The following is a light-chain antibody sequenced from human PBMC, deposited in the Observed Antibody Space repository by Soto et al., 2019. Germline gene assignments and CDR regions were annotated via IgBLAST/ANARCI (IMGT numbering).Light chain of an antibody. J-gene: IGKJ4*01. V-gene: IGKV1-12*01. CDR1: QSITYW. CDR2: DVF. CDR3: LQANSFPLT. Sequence: GDRVTITCRASQSITYWLAWYQQKPGRAPKLLIYDVFNLQSGVPSRFSGSGSGTDFTLTIRSLQPEDFATYYCLQANSFPLTFGGGTKVDIK.